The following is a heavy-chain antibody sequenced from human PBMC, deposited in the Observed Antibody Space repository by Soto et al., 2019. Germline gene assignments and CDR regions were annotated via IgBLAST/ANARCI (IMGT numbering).Heavy chain of an antibody. CDR3: ARSVAGHFDY. CDR1: GFTFNIYS. Sequence: GGSLRLSCAASGFTFNIYSMNWVRQAPGKGLEWVSYITSDTATIHYADSVRGRFTISRDNAENSLFLQMNSLRDGDTAAYYCARSVAGHFDYWGQGALVTVSS. V-gene: IGHV3-48*02. CDR2: ITSDTATI. D-gene: IGHD6-19*01. J-gene: IGHJ4*02.